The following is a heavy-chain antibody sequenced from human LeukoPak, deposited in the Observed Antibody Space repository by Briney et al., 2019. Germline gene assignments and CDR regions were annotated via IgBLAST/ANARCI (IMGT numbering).Heavy chain of an antibody. CDR1: GSTFSSYA. CDR3: ARDDSSGYYYNWFDP. J-gene: IGHJ5*02. Sequence: ASVKVSCKASGSTFSSYAISWVRQAPGQGLEWMGGIIPIFGTANYAQKFQGRVTITTDESTSTAYMELSSLRSEDTAVYYCARDDSSGYYYNWFDPWGQGTLVTVSS. CDR2: IIPIFGTA. V-gene: IGHV1-69*05. D-gene: IGHD3-22*01.